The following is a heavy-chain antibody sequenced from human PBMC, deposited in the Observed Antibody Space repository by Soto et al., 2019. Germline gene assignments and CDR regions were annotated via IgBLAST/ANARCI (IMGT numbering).Heavy chain of an antibody. V-gene: IGHV4-59*01. CDR2: IYYSGST. CDR3: AREGSGWYSRGIDY. Sequence: SETLSLTCTVSGGSISSYYWSWIRQPPGKGLEWIGYIYYSGSTNYNPSLKSRVTISVDTSKNQFSLKLSSVTAADTAVYYCAREGSGWYSRGIDYWGQGTLVTVSS. D-gene: IGHD6-19*01. CDR1: GGSISSYY. J-gene: IGHJ4*02.